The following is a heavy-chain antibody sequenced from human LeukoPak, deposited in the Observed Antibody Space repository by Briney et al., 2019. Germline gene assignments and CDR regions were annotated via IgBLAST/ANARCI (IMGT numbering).Heavy chain of an antibody. CDR1: GFTFSSYS. D-gene: IGHD5-18*01. J-gene: IGHJ4*02. CDR3: ARNRGMVTSEFDY. CDR2: ISSSSSTL. V-gene: IGHV3-48*01. Sequence: GGSLRVSCAASGFTFSSYSMNWVRQAPGKGLEWVSYISSSSSTLYYADSVKGRFTISKDNAKKSLYLQMTSLRAEDTAVYYCARNRGMVTSEFDYCGQGTLVTVSS.